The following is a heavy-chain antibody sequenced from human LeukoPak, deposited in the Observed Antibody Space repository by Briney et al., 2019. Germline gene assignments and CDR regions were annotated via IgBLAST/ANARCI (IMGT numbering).Heavy chain of an antibody. D-gene: IGHD6-13*01. Sequence: GGSLRLSCVASGFTYNTYWMSWIRQAPGKGLEWVANIKEDENGKHYGDSVKGRFIISRDNAKNSMYLQMNNLGAEDTAVYYCARDGFVGAADYWGQGTLVTVSS. J-gene: IGHJ4*02. CDR2: IKEDENGK. CDR1: GFTYNTYW. V-gene: IGHV3-7*01. CDR3: ARDGFVGAADY.